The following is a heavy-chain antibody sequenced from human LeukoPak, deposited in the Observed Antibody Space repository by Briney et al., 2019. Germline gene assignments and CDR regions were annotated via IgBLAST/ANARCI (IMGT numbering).Heavy chain of an antibody. J-gene: IGHJ4*02. Sequence: GGSLRLSCAASGFTFSSYAMNWVRQAPGKGLEWVAVISYDGSNKYYADSVKGRFTISRDNSKNTLYLQMNSLRAEDTAVYYCATYSSSWAQAAYWGQGTLVTVSS. CDR1: GFTFSSYA. D-gene: IGHD6-13*01. CDR3: ATYSSSWAQAAY. V-gene: IGHV3-30*03. CDR2: ISYDGSNK.